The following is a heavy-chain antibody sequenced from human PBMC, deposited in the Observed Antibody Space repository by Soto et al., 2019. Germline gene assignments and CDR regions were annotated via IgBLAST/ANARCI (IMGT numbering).Heavy chain of an antibody. CDR2: TIPIFGTA. V-gene: IGHV1-69*12. CDR1: GGTFSSYA. J-gene: IGHJ6*02. CDR3: ATMKGGSQYYYYGLDV. Sequence: QVQLVQSGAEVKKPGSSVKVSCKASGGTFSSYAISWVRQAPGLGLEWMGGTIPIFGTADYAQKFQGRVTITADESTSTDYMELSSLRSEDTAVYYCATMKGGSQYYYYGLDVWGQGTTVTVSS. D-gene: IGHD3-10*01.